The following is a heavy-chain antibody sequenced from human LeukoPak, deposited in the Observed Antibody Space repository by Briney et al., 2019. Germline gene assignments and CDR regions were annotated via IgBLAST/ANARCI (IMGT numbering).Heavy chain of an antibody. CDR2: IIPIFGTA. D-gene: IGHD3-22*01. CDR3: ASPLIDYDSPLNY. Sequence: ASVKVSCKASGGTFSSYAISWVRQAPGQGLEWMGGIIPIFGTANYAQKFQGRVTITADESTSTAYMELSSLRSEDTAVYYCASPLIDYDSPLNYWGQGTLVTVSS. CDR1: GGTFSSYA. V-gene: IGHV1-69*13. J-gene: IGHJ4*02.